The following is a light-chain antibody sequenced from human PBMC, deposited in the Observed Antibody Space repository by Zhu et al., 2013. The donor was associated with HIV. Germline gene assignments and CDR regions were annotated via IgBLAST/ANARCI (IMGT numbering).Light chain of an antibody. CDR1: SSNIGNNY. V-gene: IGLV1-51*01. Sequence: QSVLTQPPSVSAAPGQKVTISCSGSSSNIGNNYVSWYQQLPGTAPRLLIYDNNKRPSGIPDRFSGSKSATSASLAISGLQAEDEADYYCQSYDSNMRGVVFGGGTKLTVL. J-gene: IGLJ2*01. CDR2: DNN. CDR3: QSYDSNMRGVV.